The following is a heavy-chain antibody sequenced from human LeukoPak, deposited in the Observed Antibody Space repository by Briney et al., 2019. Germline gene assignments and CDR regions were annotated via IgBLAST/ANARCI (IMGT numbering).Heavy chain of an antibody. D-gene: IGHD3-22*01. J-gene: IGHJ4*02. CDR3: ARSRDKWLFSLCFVY. CDR1: GFTFSSYA. CDR2: ISGSGGST. V-gene: IGHV3-23*01. Sequence: GGSLRLSCAASGFTFSSYAMSWVRQAPGKGLEWVSAISGSGGSTYYADSVKGRFTISRDNSKNTLYLQMNSLRAEDTAVYYCARSRDKWLFSLCFVYWGQGTMVTVSS.